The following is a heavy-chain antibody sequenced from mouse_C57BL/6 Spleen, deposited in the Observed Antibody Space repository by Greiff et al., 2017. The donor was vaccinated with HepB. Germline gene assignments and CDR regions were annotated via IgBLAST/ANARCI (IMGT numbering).Heavy chain of an antibody. D-gene: IGHD2-10*01. V-gene: IGHV6-6*01. Sequence: EVKLQESGGGLVQPGGSMKLSCAASGFTFSDAWMDWVRQSPEKGLEWVAEIRNKANNHATYYAESVKGRFTISRDDSKSSVYLQMNSLRAEDTGIYYCTRTPFYGNTAMDYWGQGTSVTVSS. CDR3: TRTPFYGNTAMDY. CDR2: IRNKANNHAT. J-gene: IGHJ4*01. CDR1: GFTFSDAW.